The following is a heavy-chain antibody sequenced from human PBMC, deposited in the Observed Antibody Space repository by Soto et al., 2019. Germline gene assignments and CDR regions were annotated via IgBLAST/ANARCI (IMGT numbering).Heavy chain of an antibody. CDR3: ATTYGEIYYYYMDV. CDR1: GGSISSSSYY. CDR2: IYYSGST. V-gene: IGHV4-39*01. Sequence: QLQLQESGPGLVKPSETLSLTCTVSGGSISSSSYYWGWIRQPPGKGLEWIGSIYYSGSTYYNPSLKSRVTISVDTSKNQFSLKLSSVTAADTAVYYCATTYGEIYYYYMDVWGKGTTVTVSS. D-gene: IGHD4-17*01. J-gene: IGHJ6*03.